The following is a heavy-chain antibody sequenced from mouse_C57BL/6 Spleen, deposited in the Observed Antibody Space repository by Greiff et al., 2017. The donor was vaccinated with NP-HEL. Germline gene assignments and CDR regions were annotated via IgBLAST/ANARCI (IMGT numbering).Heavy chain of an antibody. CDR1: GFSFNTYA. CDR2: IRSKSNNYAT. V-gene: IGHV10-1*01. D-gene: IGHD4-1*02. CDR3: VSPANWDDAMDY. J-gene: IGHJ4*01. Sequence: EVQLVESGGGLVQPKGSLKLSCAASGFSFNTYAMNWVRQAPGKGLEWVARIRSKSNNYATYYADSVKDRFTISRDDSESMLYLQMNNLKTEDTAMYYCVSPANWDDAMDYWGQGTSVTVSS.